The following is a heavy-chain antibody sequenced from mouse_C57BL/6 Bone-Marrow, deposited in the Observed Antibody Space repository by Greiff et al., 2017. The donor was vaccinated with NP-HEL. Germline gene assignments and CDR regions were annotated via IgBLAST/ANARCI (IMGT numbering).Heavy chain of an antibody. CDR2: RGRGGST. D-gene: IGHD1-1*01. CDR1: GFSLTSYG. V-gene: IGHV2-2*01. CDR3: ARNYYEVAD. J-gene: IGHJ3*01. Sequence: QVQLQQSGPGLVQPSQSLSITCTVSGFSLTSYGVHWVRQSPGKGLEWRGERGRGGSTDYKSAFISRLSISKDKSKSQVFFKMNSLQADDTAIYDCARNYYEVADWGQGTLVTVSA.